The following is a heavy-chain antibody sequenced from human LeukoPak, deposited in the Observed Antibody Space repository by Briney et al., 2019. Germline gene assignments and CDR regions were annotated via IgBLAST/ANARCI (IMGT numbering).Heavy chain of an antibody. Sequence: ASVKVSCKAFGYAFTSYHMHWVRQAPGQGLEWMGIINPSDGRATYAQKFQGRVIMTRDMSTSAVYMELRSLTSEDTAVYYCARSITIFGVATLGYWGQGTLVTVSS. CDR1: GYAFTSYH. CDR2: INPSDGRA. V-gene: IGHV1-46*01. CDR3: ARSITIFGVATLGY. D-gene: IGHD3-3*01. J-gene: IGHJ4*02.